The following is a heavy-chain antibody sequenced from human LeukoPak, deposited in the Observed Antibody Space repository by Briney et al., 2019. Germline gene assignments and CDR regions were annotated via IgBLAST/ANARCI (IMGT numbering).Heavy chain of an antibody. CDR3: ASTPGVAATLYYYYMDV. V-gene: IGHV4-59*01. CDR1: GGSITNYY. CDR2: IYYSGST. Sequence: SETLSLTCTVSGGSITNYYWSWIRQPPGKGLEWIGYIYYSGSTNYNPSLKSRVNISLDTSKSQFSLQLSSVTAADTAVYYCASTPGVAATLYYYYMDVWGKGTTVTVSS. D-gene: IGHD2-15*01. J-gene: IGHJ6*03.